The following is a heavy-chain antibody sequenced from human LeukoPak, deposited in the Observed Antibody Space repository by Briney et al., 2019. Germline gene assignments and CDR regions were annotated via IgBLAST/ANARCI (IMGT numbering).Heavy chain of an antibody. CDR1: GFTFSSYW. Sequence: GGSLRLSCAASGFTFSSYWMHRVRQAPGKGLVWVSRINSDGSSTSYADSVKGRFTISRDNAKNTLYLQMNSLRAEDTAVYYCARVGSGWSLDYWGQGTLVTVSS. CDR3: ARVGSGWSLDY. D-gene: IGHD6-19*01. J-gene: IGHJ4*02. CDR2: INSDGSST. V-gene: IGHV3-74*01.